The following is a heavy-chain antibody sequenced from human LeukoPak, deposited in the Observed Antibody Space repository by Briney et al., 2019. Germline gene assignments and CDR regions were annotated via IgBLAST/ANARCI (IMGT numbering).Heavy chain of an antibody. CDR2: VHLSGAS. Sequence: SGTLSLTCAVSGGSILTTNWWSWVRQPPGKGLEWIGEVHLSGASNYNPSLKSRVNMSIDKSKNQLSLELTSVTAADTAVYYCAREIFNAPTPGAYWGQGILVTVSS. D-gene: IGHD2-15*01. J-gene: IGHJ4*02. CDR3: AREIFNAPTPGAY. CDR1: GGSILTTNW. V-gene: IGHV4-4*02.